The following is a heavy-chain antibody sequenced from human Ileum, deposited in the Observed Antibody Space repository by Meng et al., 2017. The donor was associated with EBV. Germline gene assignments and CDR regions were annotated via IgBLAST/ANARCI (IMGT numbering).Heavy chain of an antibody. CDR3: ARNVPGTSAYYD. CDR1: GYSISSTNW. J-gene: IGHJ4*02. CDR2: IYYSGST. D-gene: IGHD3-22*01. Sequence: QGPLQEAGQGLVKPSDPLSLTCAVSGYSISSTNWWGWIRQPPGKGLEWIGYIYYSGSTSYNPSLKSRVTMSVDTSKNQFSLNLNSVTAVDTAVYYCARNVPGTSAYYDWGQGTLVTVS. V-gene: IGHV4-28*01.